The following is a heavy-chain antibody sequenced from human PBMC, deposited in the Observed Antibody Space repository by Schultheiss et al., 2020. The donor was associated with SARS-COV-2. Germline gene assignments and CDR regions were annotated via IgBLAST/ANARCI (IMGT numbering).Heavy chain of an antibody. CDR1: GGSVRSGSYY. J-gene: IGHJ6*02. CDR3: ASTYSSSWYSSWFDYYGMDV. Sequence: SQTLSLTCTVSGGSVRSGSYYWSWIRQPPGKGLEWIGYIYYSGSTNYNPSLKSRVTISVDTSKNQFSLKLSSVTAADTAVYYCASTYSSSWYSSWFDYYGMDVWGQGTTVTVSS. D-gene: IGHD6-13*01. CDR2: IYYSGST. V-gene: IGHV4-61*01.